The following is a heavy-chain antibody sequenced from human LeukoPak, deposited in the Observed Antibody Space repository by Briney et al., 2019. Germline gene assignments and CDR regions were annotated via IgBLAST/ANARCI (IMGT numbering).Heavy chain of an antibody. CDR2: MNPNSGNT. CDR3: ARGPIGYCSGGSCSGGY. Sequence: GPVKVSCQASGYTFPSYDINWVRQATGQGLEWMGWMNPNSGNTGYAQKFQGRVTMTRNTSISTAYMELSSLRSEDTAVYYCARGPIGYCSGGSCSGGYWGQGTLVTVSS. V-gene: IGHV1-8*01. CDR1: GYTFPSYD. J-gene: IGHJ4*02. D-gene: IGHD2-15*01.